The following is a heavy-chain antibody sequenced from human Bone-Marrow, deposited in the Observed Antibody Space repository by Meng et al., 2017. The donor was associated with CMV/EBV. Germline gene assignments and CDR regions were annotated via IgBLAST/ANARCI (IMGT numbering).Heavy chain of an antibody. Sequence: SEMSLPCTVSGYSISSGYYWGWIRQPPGKGMEWIGSIYHSGSTYYNPSLKSRVTISVDTSKNQFSLKLSSVTAADTAVYYCARGTTILGVALIGYWGQGTLVTVSS. V-gene: IGHV4-38-2*02. CDR3: ARGTTILGVALIGY. J-gene: IGHJ4*02. D-gene: IGHD3-3*01. CDR2: IYHSGST. CDR1: GYSISSGYY.